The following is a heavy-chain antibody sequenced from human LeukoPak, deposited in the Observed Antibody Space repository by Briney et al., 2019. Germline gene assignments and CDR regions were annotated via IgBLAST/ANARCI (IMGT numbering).Heavy chain of an antibody. Sequence: GGSLRLSCAASGFTFSSYGMSWVRQAPGKGLEWVSAISGSCGSTYYADSVKGRFTISRDNSKNMLYLQMNSLRAEDTAVYYCAKRYYDILTGYHDAFDIWGQGTMVTVSS. CDR2: ISGSCGST. CDR3: AKRYYDILTGYHDAFDI. D-gene: IGHD3-9*01. V-gene: IGHV3-23*01. CDR1: GFTFSSYG. J-gene: IGHJ3*02.